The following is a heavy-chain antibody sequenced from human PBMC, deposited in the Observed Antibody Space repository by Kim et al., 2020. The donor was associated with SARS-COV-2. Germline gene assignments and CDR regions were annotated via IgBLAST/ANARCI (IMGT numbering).Heavy chain of an antibody. J-gene: IGHJ4*02. Sequence: SVKGRFTISRDNAKNSLYLQMNSLRAEDTAVYYCARVSLYYYDSSGYSDYWGQGTLVTVSS. CDR3: ARVSLYYYDSSGYSDY. D-gene: IGHD3-22*01. V-gene: IGHV3-11*06.